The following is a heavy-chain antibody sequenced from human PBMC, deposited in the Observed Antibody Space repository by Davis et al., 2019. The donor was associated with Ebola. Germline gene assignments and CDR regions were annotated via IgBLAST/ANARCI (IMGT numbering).Heavy chain of an antibody. CDR1: GFTFSDYY. D-gene: IGHD6-19*01. CDR2: ISSSGSTI. V-gene: IGHV3-11*01. Sequence: GESLKISCAASGFTFSDYYMSWIRQAPGKGLGWVSYISSSGSTIYYADSVKGRFTISRDNAKNSLYLQMNSLRAEDTAVYYCAREGYSSGFIDYWGQGTLVTVSS. J-gene: IGHJ4*02. CDR3: AREGYSSGFIDY.